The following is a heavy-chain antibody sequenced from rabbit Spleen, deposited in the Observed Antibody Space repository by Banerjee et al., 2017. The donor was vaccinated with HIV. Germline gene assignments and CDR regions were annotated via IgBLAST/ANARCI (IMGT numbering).Heavy chain of an antibody. V-gene: IGHV1S40*01. CDR3: ARDLPGVIGWNFGW. CDR1: GVSFSSSSY. Sequence: QSLEESGGDLVKPGASLTLTYTASGVSFSSSSYMCWVRQAPGKGLEWIACINVVTGKAVYASWAKGRYTFSVTSSTTVTLEMTSLTAADTATYFCARDLPGVIGWNFGWWGQGTLVTVS. CDR2: INVVTGKA. D-gene: IGHD1-1*01. J-gene: IGHJ4*01.